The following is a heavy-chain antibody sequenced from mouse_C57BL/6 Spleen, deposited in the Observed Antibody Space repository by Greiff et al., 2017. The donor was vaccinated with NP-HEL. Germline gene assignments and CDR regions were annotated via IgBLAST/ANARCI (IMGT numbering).Heavy chain of an antibody. V-gene: IGHV1-47*01. CDR3: ARGDYYGSSYWYFDV. CDR1: GYTFTTYP. J-gene: IGHJ1*03. CDR2: FHPYNDDT. D-gene: IGHD1-1*01. Sequence: VQLQQSGAELVKPGASVKMSCKASGYTFTTYPIEWMKQNHGKSLEWIGNFHPYNDDTKYNEKFKGKATLTVEKSSSTVYLELSRVTSDDSAVYYCARGDYYGSSYWYFDVWGTGTTVTVSS.